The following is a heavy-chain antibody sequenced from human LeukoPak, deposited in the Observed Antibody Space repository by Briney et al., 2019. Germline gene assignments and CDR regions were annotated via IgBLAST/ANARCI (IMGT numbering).Heavy chain of an antibody. Sequence: PGGSLRLSCAASGFTFSSYAMSWVRQAPGKGLEWVSAISGSGGSTYYADSVKGRFTISRDNSKNTLYLQMNTLRVEDRAVYYCAKENPVGGTNYFDYWGQGTLVTVAS. J-gene: IGHJ4*02. CDR2: ISGSGGST. D-gene: IGHD1-26*01. CDR3: AKENPVGGTNYFDY. CDR1: GFTFSSYA. V-gene: IGHV3-23*01.